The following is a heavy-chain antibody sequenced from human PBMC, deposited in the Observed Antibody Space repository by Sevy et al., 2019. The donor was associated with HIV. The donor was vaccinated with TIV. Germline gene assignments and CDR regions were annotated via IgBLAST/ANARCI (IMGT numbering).Heavy chain of an antibody. D-gene: IGHD1-7*01. CDR3: ARDGGGGTTNSGMDV. J-gene: IGHJ6*02. Sequence: ASVKISCKASGYTLTGDYLHWVRQAPGQGLEWMGRVYPNSGGTNYAQKFQGRVTMTRDTSISTAYMELNRLTSDDTAVYYCARDGGGGTTNSGMDVWGQGTTVTVSS. CDR1: GYTLTGDY. V-gene: IGHV1-2*06. CDR2: VYPNSGGT.